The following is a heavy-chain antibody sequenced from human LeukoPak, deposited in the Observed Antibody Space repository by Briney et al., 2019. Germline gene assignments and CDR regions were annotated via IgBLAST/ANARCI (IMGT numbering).Heavy chain of an antibody. D-gene: IGHD2-21*01. CDR2: IRYDGNAE. CDR1: GFTFVNYG. Sequence: GSLRLSCAASGFTFVNYGMHWVRQAPGKGLEWVAFIRYDGNAEYYVDSVEGRFTVSRDNSKNTLYLQMNSLRPEDTAVYYCARDQVKYWGQGTLVTVSS. CDR3: ARDQVKY. V-gene: IGHV3-30*02. J-gene: IGHJ4*02.